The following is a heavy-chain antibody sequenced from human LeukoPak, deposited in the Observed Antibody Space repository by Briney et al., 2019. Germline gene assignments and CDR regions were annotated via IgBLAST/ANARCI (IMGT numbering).Heavy chain of an antibody. Sequence: SETLSLTCTVSGGSISSGSYYWSWIRQPAGKGLEWIGRIYTSGSTNYNPSLKSRVTISVDTSKNQFSLKLSSVTAADTAVYYCARHFKFFLPRQGYYYGSGLHSYYFDYWGQGTLVTVSS. CDR1: GGSISSGSYY. V-gene: IGHV4-61*02. J-gene: IGHJ4*02. D-gene: IGHD3-10*01. CDR3: ARHFKFFLPRQGYYYGSGLHSYYFDY. CDR2: IYTSGST.